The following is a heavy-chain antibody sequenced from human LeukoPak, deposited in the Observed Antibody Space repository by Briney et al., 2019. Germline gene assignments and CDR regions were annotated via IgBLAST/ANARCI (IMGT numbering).Heavy chain of an antibody. J-gene: IGHJ4*02. V-gene: IGHV4-38-2*02. Sequence: SETLSLTCTVSGYSISSGYYWGWIRQPPGRGLEWIGSIYHSGSTYYNPSLKSRVTISVDTSKNQFSLRLSSVTAADTAVYYCARGEYYDSSGYYYPSWGQGTLVTVSS. D-gene: IGHD3-22*01. CDR2: IYHSGST. CDR3: ARGEYYDSSGYYYPS. CDR1: GYSISSGYY.